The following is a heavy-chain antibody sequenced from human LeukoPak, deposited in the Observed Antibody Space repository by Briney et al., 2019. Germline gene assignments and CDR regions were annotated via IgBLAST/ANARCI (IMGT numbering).Heavy chain of an antibody. CDR2: IYSGGST. D-gene: IGHD4-17*01. J-gene: IGHJ4*02. Sequence: GGSLRLFCTASGFTVSSNYMSWARQAPGKGLEWVSVIYSGGSTYYADSVKGRFTISRDNSKNTLYLQMNSLRAEDTAVYYCARVPTTVTTYYFDYWGQGTLVTVSS. V-gene: IGHV3-53*01. CDR3: ARVPTTVTTYYFDY. CDR1: GFTVSSNY.